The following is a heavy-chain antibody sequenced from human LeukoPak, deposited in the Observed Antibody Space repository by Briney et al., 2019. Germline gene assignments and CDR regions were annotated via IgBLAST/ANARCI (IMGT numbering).Heavy chain of an antibody. D-gene: IGHD3-22*01. J-gene: IGHJ3*02. CDR3: AREVYYDSSGYYSKDAFDI. CDR2: IYYSGST. CDR1: GGSISSSSYY. Sequence: SETLSLTCTVSGGSISSSSYYWGWIRQPPGKGLEWIGSIYYSGSTYYNPSLKSRVTISSDTSKNQFSLRLSSVTAADTAVYYCAREVYYDSSGYYSKDAFDIWGQGTMVTVSS. V-gene: IGHV4-39*07.